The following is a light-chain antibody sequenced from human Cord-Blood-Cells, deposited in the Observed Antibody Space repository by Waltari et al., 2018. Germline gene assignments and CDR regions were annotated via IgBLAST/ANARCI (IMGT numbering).Light chain of an antibody. V-gene: IGKV1-39*01. CDR3: QQSYSTLIFT. J-gene: IGKJ3*01. CDR1: QSISSY. CDR2: AAS. Sequence: IQMTRSPASLSASVGVRVTINCRASQSISSYLNWYQQKPGKAPKLLIYAASSLQSGVPSRFSGSGSGTDFTLTSSSLQPEDFATYYCQQSYSTLIFTFGPGTKVDIK.